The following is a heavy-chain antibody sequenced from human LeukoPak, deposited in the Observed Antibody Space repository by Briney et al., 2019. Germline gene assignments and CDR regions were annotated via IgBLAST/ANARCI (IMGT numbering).Heavy chain of an antibody. CDR1: GGSISSYY. V-gene: IGHV4-59*12. CDR3: ARGPSAVAGTPRTGFDY. CDR2: IYYSGST. D-gene: IGHD6-19*01. J-gene: IGHJ4*02. Sequence: SETLSLTCTVSGGSISSYYWSWIRQPPGKGLEWIGYIYYSGSTNYNPSLKSRVTISVDTSKNQFSLKLSSVTAADTAVYYCARGPSAVAGTPRTGFDYWGQGTLVTVSS.